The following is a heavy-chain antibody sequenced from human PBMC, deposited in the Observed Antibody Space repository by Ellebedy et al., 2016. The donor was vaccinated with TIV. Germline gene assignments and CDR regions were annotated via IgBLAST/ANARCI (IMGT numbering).Heavy chain of an antibody. D-gene: IGHD6-13*01. Sequence: GESLKISCAASGFTFSSYSMNWVRQAPGKGLEWVSSISSSSSYIYYADSVKGRFTISRDNAKNSLYLQMNSLRAEDTAVYYCARESSSWYRRYYYYGMDVWGQGTTVTVSS. CDR3: ARESSSWYRRYYYYGMDV. V-gene: IGHV3-21*01. CDR2: ISSSSSYI. J-gene: IGHJ6*02. CDR1: GFTFSSYS.